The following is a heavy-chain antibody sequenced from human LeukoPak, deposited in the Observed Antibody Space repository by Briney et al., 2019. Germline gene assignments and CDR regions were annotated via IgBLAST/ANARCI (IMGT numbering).Heavy chain of an antibody. J-gene: IGHJ4*02. CDR2: INPKSGGR. D-gene: IGHD3-3*01. CDR1: GYTFNGYY. Sequence: GGSAKIFWKAPGYTFNGYYIQLVRPGSGQGAEWIGWINPKSGGRNYAQKLQGRVTMTRDTSISTDYMELSRLRSDDTAVYYCARGDYDFWSGYCLSWDYWGQGTLVTVSS. CDR3: ARGDYDFWSGYCLSWDY. V-gene: IGHV1-2*02.